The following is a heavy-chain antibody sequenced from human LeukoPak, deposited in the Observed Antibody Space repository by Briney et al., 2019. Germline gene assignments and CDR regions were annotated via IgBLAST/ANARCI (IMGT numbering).Heavy chain of an antibody. J-gene: IGHJ3*02. Sequence: PSETLSLTCTVSGGSISSGSYYWGWIRQPPGKGLEWIGSIYYSGSTYYNPSLKSRVTISVDTSKNQLSLKLSSVTAADTAVYYCAAAAGTLAAFDIWGQGTMVTVSS. CDR3: AAAAGTLAAFDI. CDR2: IYYSGST. V-gene: IGHV4-39*07. CDR1: GGSISSGSYY. D-gene: IGHD6-13*01.